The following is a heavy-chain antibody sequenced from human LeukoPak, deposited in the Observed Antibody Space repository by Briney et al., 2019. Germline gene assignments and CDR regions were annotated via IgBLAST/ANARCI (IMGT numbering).Heavy chain of an antibody. J-gene: IGHJ4*02. D-gene: IGHD6-6*01. CDR3: ARGLGRPEYSSSSIYFDY. CDR1: GGSFSGYY. CDR2: INHSRST. Sequence: SETLSLTCAVYGGSFSGYYWSWIRQPPGKGLEWIGEINHSRSTNYNPSLKSRVTISVDTSKNQFSLKLSSVTAADTAVYYCARGLGRPEYSSSSIYFDYWGQGTLVTVSS. V-gene: IGHV4-34*01.